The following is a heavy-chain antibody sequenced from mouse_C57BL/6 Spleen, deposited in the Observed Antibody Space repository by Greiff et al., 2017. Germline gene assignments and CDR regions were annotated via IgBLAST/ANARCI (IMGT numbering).Heavy chain of an antibody. CDR1: GYTFTDYY. CDR2: IYPGSGNT. D-gene: IGHD2-4*01. CDR3: ARYDYDGYYFDY. Sequence: VKLQESGAELVRPGASVKLSCKASGYTFTDYYINWVKQRPGQGLEWIARIYPGSGNTYYNEKFKGKATLTAEKSSSTAYMQLSSLTSEDSAVYFCARYDYDGYYFDYWGQGTTLTVSS. J-gene: IGHJ2*01. V-gene: IGHV1-76*01.